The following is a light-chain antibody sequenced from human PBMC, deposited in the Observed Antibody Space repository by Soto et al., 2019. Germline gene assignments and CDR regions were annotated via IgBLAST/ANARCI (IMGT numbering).Light chain of an antibody. V-gene: IGLV2-14*01. J-gene: IGLJ2*01. CDR3: SSYTSSTPVV. Sequence: QSALTQPASVSGSPGQSITISCTGTSSDVGAYNYVSWYQQHPGKAPKLMIYDVSNRPSGVSNRFSGSKSGNAASLTISGLQAEDEADYYCSSYTSSTPVVFGGGTTVTVL. CDR1: SSDVGAYNY. CDR2: DVS.